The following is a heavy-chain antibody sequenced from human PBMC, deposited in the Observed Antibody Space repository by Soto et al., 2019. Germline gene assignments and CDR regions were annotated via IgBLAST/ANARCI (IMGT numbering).Heavy chain of an antibody. J-gene: IGHJ3*02. V-gene: IGHV3-23*01. Sequence: EVQLLESGGGLVQPGGSLRLSCAASGFTFSSYAMSWVRQAPGKGLEWVSAISGSGGSTYYADSVKGRFTISRDNSKNTLYLQMNSLRAEDTAVYYCAKGGLDTAMATGGAFDSWGQGTMVTVSS. CDR2: ISGSGGST. D-gene: IGHD5-18*01. CDR3: AKGGLDTAMATGGAFDS. CDR1: GFTFSSYA.